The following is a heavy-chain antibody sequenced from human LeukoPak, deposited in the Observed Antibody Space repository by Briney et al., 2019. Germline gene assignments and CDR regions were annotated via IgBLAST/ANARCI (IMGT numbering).Heavy chain of an antibody. CDR2: IYTSGST. CDR1: GGSISSYY. D-gene: IGHD3-10*01. V-gene: IGHV4-4*09. CDR3: ARVRGDYYMDV. J-gene: IGHJ6*03. Sequence: PSETLSLTCTVSGGSISSYYWSWIRQPPGKGLEWIGYIYTSGSTNYNPSLKSRVTISVDTSKNQFSLKLSSVTAADTAVYYCARVRGDYYMDVWGKGTTVTVSS.